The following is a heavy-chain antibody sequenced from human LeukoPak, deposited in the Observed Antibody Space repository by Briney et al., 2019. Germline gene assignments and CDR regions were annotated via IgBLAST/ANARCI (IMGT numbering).Heavy chain of an antibody. V-gene: IGHV4-39*07. CDR2: IYYSGST. CDR3: ARVAEAAAHGMDV. D-gene: IGHD6-25*01. Sequence: PSETLSLTCTVSGGSISSSSYYWGWIRQPPGKGLEWTGSIYYSGSTYYNPSLKSRVTISVDTSKNQFSLKLSSVTAADTAVYYCARVAEAAAHGMDVWGQGTTVTVSS. CDR1: GGSISSSSYY. J-gene: IGHJ6*02.